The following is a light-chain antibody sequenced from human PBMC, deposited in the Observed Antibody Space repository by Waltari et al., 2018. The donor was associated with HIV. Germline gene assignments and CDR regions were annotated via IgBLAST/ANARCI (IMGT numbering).Light chain of an antibody. CDR2: EVS. CDR1: SSAVGGYNY. CDR3: SSYAGSNNLV. J-gene: IGLJ2*01. V-gene: IGLV2-8*01. Sequence: QSALTQPPSASGSPGQSVTISCTGTSSAVGGYNYVSWYRHHPGKAPQLMIDEVSKRPSGGPDRFSGSKSGNTASLTVSGLQAEDEADYYCSSYAGSNNLVFGGGTKLTVL.